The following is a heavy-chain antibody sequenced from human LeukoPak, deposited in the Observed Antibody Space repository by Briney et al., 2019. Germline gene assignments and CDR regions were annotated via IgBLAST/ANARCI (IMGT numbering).Heavy chain of an antibody. J-gene: IGHJ1*01. Sequence: VASVTVSCKASGYTFTSYDINWVRQATGQGLEWMGWLNPNNGNADYAQKFQGRVTLTRNTSISTAYMELSSLRSEDTAVYYCTRGGPVAGTHKYFQHWGQGTLVTVSS. CDR2: LNPNNGNA. CDR1: GYTFTSYD. V-gene: IGHV1-8*01. D-gene: IGHD6-19*01. CDR3: TRGGPVAGTHKYFQH.